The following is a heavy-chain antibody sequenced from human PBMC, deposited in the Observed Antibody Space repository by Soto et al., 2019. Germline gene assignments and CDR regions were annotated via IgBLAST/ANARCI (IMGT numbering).Heavy chain of an antibody. CDR3: ARPYDSSDYYGGGMDV. J-gene: IGHJ6*02. Sequence: PSVKVSCKASGGTFNNNAISWVRQAPGQGLEWMGGIIPILGTANYAQKFRGRVTITADESTSTGYMDLSSLRSEDTAVYYCARPYDSSDYYGGGMDVWGQGTTVTVSS. V-gene: IGHV1-69*13. D-gene: IGHD3-22*01. CDR2: IIPILGTA. CDR1: GGTFNNNA.